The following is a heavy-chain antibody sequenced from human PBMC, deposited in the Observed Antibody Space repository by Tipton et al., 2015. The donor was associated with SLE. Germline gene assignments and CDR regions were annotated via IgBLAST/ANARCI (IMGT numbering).Heavy chain of an antibody. V-gene: IGHV4-31*03. Sequence: TLSLTCTVSGASISTGNYYWTWIRHLPGKGLEWIGYISYSGSTYSNPSLKSRVAISVDTSENQFSLKLNSMTAADTAIYYCARGGEYGSSWHPRNYYYMDVWGKGTTVTVSS. CDR3: ARGGEYGSSWHPRNYYYMDV. CDR2: ISYSGST. CDR1: GASISTGNYY. J-gene: IGHJ6*03. D-gene: IGHD6-13*01.